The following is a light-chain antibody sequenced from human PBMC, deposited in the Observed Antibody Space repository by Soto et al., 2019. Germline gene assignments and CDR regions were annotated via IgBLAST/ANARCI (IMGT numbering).Light chain of an antibody. CDR3: QQSYSTLGTWT. J-gene: IGKJ1*01. CDR2: AAS. V-gene: IGKV1-39*01. CDR1: QSISSY. Sequence: DIQMTQSPSSLSASVGDRVTITCRASQSISSYLNWYQQKPGKAPKLLIYAASSLQSGVPSRFSGSGSGTDFTLTISSLQPEDSATYYCQQSYSTLGTWTFGQGTKVEIK.